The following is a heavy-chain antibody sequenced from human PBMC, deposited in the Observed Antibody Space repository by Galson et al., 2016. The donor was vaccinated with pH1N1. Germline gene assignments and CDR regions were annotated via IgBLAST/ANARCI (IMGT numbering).Heavy chain of an antibody. CDR2: ISRADDT. CDR3: AKDLCSGASCYTVWEVRDFDY. Sequence: SLRLSCAASGFTFGTYGGSWVRQAPGKGLEWVSSISRADDTYYADSGKARFTISRDNSKNSLFLKMSSLRADDTALYYCAKDLCSGASCYTVWEVRDFDYWGPGTLVTVSS. J-gene: IGHJ4*02. V-gene: IGHV3-23*01. D-gene: IGHD2-2*02. CDR1: GFTFGTYG.